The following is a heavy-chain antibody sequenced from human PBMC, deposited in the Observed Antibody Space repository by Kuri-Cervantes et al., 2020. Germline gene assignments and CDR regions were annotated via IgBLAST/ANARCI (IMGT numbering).Heavy chain of an antibody. D-gene: IGHD3-10*01. CDR3: ARVNTMVQGYQKPTGPFHY. Sequence: ASVKVSCKASGYTFTSYDINWVRQATGQGLEWMGWMNPNSGNTGYAQKFQGRVTMTRNTSISTAYMELSSLRSEDTAVYYCARVNTMVQGYQKPTGPFHYWGQGTLVTVSS. J-gene: IGHJ4*02. CDR1: GYTFTSYD. CDR2: MNPNSGNT. V-gene: IGHV1-8*01.